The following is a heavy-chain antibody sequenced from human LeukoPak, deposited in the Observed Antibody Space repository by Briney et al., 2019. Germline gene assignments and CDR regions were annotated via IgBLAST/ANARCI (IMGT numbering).Heavy chain of an antibody. CDR3: ARSTLWFGSYYYGMDV. V-gene: IGHV4-34*01. Sequence: SETLSLTCAVYGGSFSGYYWSWIRQPPGKGLEWIGEINHSGSTNYNPSLKSRVTISVDTSKNQFSLKLSSVTAADTAVYYCARSTLWFGSYYYGMDVWGQGTTVTVSS. CDR1: GGSFSGYY. J-gene: IGHJ6*02. D-gene: IGHD3-10*01. CDR2: INHSGST.